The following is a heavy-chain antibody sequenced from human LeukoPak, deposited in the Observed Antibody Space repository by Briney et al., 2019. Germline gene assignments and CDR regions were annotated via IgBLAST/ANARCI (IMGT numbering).Heavy chain of an antibody. J-gene: IGHJ6*02. Sequence: GRSLRLSCAASGFTFSSYGMHWVRQAPGKGLEWVAVISYDGSNKYYADSVKGRFTISRDNSKNTLYLQMNSLRAEDTAVYYCAKDHSPYDYDFWSGYLPSLYYYYGMDVWGQGTTVTASS. CDR1: GFTFSSYG. CDR3: AKDHSPYDYDFWSGYLPSLYYYYGMDV. D-gene: IGHD3-3*01. CDR2: ISYDGSNK. V-gene: IGHV3-30*18.